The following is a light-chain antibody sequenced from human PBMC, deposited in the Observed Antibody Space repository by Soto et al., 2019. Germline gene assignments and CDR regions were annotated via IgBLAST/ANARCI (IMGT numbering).Light chain of an antibody. V-gene: IGLV1-40*03. CDR3: QSYDSSLSRRWV. CDR1: SSNIGAGYP. Sequence: QTVVTQPPSVSGAPGQRVTISCTGSSSNIGAGYPVHWYQQLPGTAPKLLVAGNRPSGVPDRFSVSKSGASAFLAITGLQAEDEADYYCQSYDSSLSRRWVFGGGTKLTVL. CDR2: G. J-gene: IGLJ3*02.